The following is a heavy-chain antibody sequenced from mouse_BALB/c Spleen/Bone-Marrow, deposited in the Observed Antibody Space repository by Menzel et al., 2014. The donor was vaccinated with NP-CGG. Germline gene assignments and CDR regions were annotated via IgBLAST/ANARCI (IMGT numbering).Heavy chain of an antibody. D-gene: IGHD3-1*01. CDR2: IYPGNSDT. CDR1: GYTFSNYW. V-gene: IGHV1-5*01. J-gene: IGHJ2*01. CDR3: TTLARSDFDY. Sequence: EVKLVESGTVLARPGAAVKMSCKASGYTFSNYWMHWVKQRPGQGLEWIGTIYPGNSDTTYNQKFKGKAKLTAVTSTSTAYMELSSLTNEDSEVYYCTTLARSDFDYWGQGTTLTVSS.